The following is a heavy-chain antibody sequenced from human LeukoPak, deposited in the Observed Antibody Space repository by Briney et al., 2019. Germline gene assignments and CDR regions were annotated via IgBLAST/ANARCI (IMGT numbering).Heavy chain of an antibody. J-gene: IGHJ6*02. Sequence: PSETLSLTCAVYGGSFSGYYWTWIRQPPGKGLEWIGEINHSGSTNYNPSLKSRVTISVDTSKNQFSLKLSSVAAADTDVYHCARGRWAYGGANYYYYGMDVWGQGTTVTVSS. CDR2: INHSGST. D-gene: IGHD4-23*01. V-gene: IGHV4-34*01. CDR3: ARGRWAYGGANYYYYGMDV. CDR1: GGSFSGYY.